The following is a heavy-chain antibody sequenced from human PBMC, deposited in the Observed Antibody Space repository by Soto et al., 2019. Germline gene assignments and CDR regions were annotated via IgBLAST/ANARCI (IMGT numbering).Heavy chain of an antibody. CDR2: ILHTGST. D-gene: IGHD2-15*01. CDR3: ARSPRRVDGKWYLDY. V-gene: IGHV4-4*02. Sequence: QVQLQESGPRLVKPSGTLSLTCGVSGDSFSSSNWWTWVRQPPGKGLEWIGDILHTGSTDYSPSLRSRVTLSIDASKKEFYLNLTSVTATDTAIYYCARSPRRVDGKWYLDYWGQGALVTVSS. CDR1: GDSFSSSNW. J-gene: IGHJ4*02.